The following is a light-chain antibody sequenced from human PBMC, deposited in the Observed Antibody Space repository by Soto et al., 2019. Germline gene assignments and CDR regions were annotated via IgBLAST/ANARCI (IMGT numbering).Light chain of an antibody. J-gene: IGKJ1*01. V-gene: IGKV3-20*01. Sequence: EIVMTQSPGTLSLSPGERATLSCRASQSVSSYLAWYQQKPGQAPRLLIYGASSRATGIPDRFSGSGSGTDFTLTISRLEPEDFAVYYCQQYGSSRWTFGQGTKV. CDR3: QQYGSSRWT. CDR1: QSVSSY. CDR2: GAS.